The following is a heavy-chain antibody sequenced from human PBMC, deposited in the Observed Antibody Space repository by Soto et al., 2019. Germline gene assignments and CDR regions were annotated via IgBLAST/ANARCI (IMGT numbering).Heavy chain of an antibody. D-gene: IGHD2-15*01. Sequence: GGSLRLSCAVSGFTFSSYGMHWVRQAPGKGLEWVAVISYDGSNKYYADSVKGRFTISRDNSKNTLYLQMNSLRAEDTAVYYCAKVPSPRGSGGRWGQGTLVTVSS. J-gene: IGHJ4*02. CDR2: ISYDGSNK. CDR3: AKVPSPRGSGGR. CDR1: GFTFSSYG. V-gene: IGHV3-30*18.